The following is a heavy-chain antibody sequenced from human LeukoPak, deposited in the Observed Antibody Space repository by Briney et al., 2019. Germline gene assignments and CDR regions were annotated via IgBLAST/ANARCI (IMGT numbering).Heavy chain of an antibody. Sequence: GGSLRLSCAASGFTFSNYWVHWVRQAPGKGLVWVSRINRDGSSTDYLDSVKGRFTISRDNARNTLYLQMNSLRAEDTAVYYCARVPYVFDLWGQGTMVTVSS. CDR1: GFTFSNYW. CDR2: INRDGSST. J-gene: IGHJ3*01. CDR3: ARVPYVFDL. V-gene: IGHV3-74*01.